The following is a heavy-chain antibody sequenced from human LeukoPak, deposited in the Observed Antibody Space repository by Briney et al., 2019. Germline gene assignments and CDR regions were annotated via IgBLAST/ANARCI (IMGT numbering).Heavy chain of an antibody. CDR3: ARGIAVAGTADFDY. CDR2: IYYSGST. J-gene: IGHJ4*02. CDR1: GGSISSYY. D-gene: IGHD6-19*01. Sequence: SETLSLTCTVSGGSISSYYWSWIRQPPGKGLEWIGYIYYSGSTNYNPSLKSRVTISVDTSKNQFSLKLSSVTAADTAVYYCARGIAVAGTADFDYWGQGTLVTVSS. V-gene: IGHV4-59*01.